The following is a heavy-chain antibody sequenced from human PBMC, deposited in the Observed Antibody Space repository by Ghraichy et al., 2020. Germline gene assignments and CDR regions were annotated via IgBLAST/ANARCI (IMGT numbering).Heavy chain of an antibody. V-gene: IGHV3-7*01. J-gene: IGHJ6*02. Sequence: GGSLRLSCAASGFTFSSYWMSWVRQAPGKGLEWVANIKQDGSEKYYVDSVKGRFTISRDNAKNSLYLQMNSLRAEDTAVYYCATLKKAYYDFWSGYYNLGYYGMDVWGQGTTVTVSS. D-gene: IGHD3-3*01. CDR2: IKQDGSEK. CDR1: GFTFSSYW. CDR3: ATLKKAYYDFWSGYYNLGYYGMDV.